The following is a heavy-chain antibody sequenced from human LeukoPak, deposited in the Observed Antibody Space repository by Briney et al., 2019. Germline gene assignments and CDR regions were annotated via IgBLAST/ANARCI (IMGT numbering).Heavy chain of an antibody. CDR3: ARVVYSAHFDY. J-gene: IGHJ4*02. V-gene: IGHV3-74*01. CDR2: ISGDGTNI. D-gene: IGHD1-26*01. Sequence: GGSLRLACVASGFTFSSYYMQWVGQDPRKGLVGVSRISGDGTNINYADSVRGRFTISRDNSKNTLYLQMNSLRAEDTAVYYCARVVYSAHFDYWGQGTLVTVSS. CDR1: GFTFSSYY.